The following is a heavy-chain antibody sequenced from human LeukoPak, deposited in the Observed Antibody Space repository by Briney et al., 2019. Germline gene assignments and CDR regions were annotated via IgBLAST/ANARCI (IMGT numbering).Heavy chain of an antibody. CDR3: ATFEYSSSSRDY. D-gene: IGHD6-6*01. J-gene: IGHJ4*02. V-gene: IGHV3-33*01. Sequence: GRSLRLSCAASGFTFSSYGMHWVRQAPGKGLEWVAAIWYDGSNKYYADSVKGRFTISRDKSKNTLYLQMNSLRAEDTAVYYCATFEYSSSSRDYWGQGTLVTVSS. CDR1: GFTFSSYG. CDR2: IWYDGSNK.